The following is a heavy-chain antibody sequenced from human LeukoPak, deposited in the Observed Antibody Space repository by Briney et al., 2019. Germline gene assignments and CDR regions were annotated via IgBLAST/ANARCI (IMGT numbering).Heavy chain of an antibody. D-gene: IGHD2-21*01. CDR2: ISGSGGST. CDR1: GFTFSSYA. CDR3: AKDIVVVIAGGFDY. Sequence: GGSLRLSCAASGFTFSSYAMSWVRQAPGKGLEWVSAISGSGGSTYYADSAKGRFTISRDNSKNTLYLQMNSLRAEDTAVYYCAKDIVVVIAGGFDYWGQGTLVTVSS. V-gene: IGHV3-23*01. J-gene: IGHJ4*02.